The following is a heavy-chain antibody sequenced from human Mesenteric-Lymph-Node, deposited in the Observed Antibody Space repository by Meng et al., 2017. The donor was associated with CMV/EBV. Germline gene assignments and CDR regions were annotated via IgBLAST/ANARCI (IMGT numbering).Heavy chain of an antibody. CDR1: GFTFSSYG. Sequence: GESLKISCAASGFTFSSYGMHWVRQAPGKGLEWVAFIRYDGSNKYYADSVKGRFTISRDNSKNTLYLQMNSLRAEDTAMYYCAKDPTSLKTYYYGSGYLDPWGQGTLVTVSS. D-gene: IGHD3-10*01. J-gene: IGHJ5*02. V-gene: IGHV3-30*02. CDR2: IRYDGSNK. CDR3: AKDPTSLKTYYYGSGYLDP.